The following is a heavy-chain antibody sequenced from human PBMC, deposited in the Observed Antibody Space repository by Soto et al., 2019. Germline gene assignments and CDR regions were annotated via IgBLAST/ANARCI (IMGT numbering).Heavy chain of an antibody. Sequence: QVQLVQSGAEVKKPGASVKVSCKASGYTFTSYGISWVRQAPGQGLEWMGWISAYNGNTNYAQKLQGRVTITTDTSTSTAYMELGRLRSDDTAVYYYARANGGYDILTGFNELYYYYYYMDVWGKGTTVTVSS. CDR1: GYTFTSYG. V-gene: IGHV1-18*01. CDR2: ISAYNGNT. J-gene: IGHJ6*03. D-gene: IGHD3-9*01. CDR3: ARANGGYDILTGFNELYYYYYYMDV.